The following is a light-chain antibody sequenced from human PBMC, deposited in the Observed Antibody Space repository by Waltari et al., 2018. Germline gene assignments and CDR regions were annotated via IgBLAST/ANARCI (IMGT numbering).Light chain of an antibody. CDR3: QQCNDWPRT. Sequence: EIVMTQSPALLSVSPGERANLSCRASQSVSNNLAWYQQKPGQAPRLLIYGASTRATGVPARFSGSGSGTEFTLTISSLQSEDFAVYYCQQCNDWPRTFGQGTKVEIK. V-gene: IGKV3D-15*01. CDR2: GAS. CDR1: QSVSNN. J-gene: IGKJ1*01.